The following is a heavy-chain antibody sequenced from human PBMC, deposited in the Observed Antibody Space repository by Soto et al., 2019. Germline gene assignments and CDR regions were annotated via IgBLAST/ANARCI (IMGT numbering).Heavy chain of an antibody. Sequence: QLQLQESGPGLVKPSETLSLTCTVSGGSISSSSYYWGWIRQPPGKGLEWIGSIYYSGSTYYNPSLKSRVTISVDTSKNQFSLKLSSVTAADTAVYYCARLGIASLGRYYFDYWGQGTLVTVSS. J-gene: IGHJ4*02. CDR3: ARLGIASLGRYYFDY. CDR2: IYYSGST. D-gene: IGHD6-13*01. CDR1: GGSISSSSYY. V-gene: IGHV4-39*01.